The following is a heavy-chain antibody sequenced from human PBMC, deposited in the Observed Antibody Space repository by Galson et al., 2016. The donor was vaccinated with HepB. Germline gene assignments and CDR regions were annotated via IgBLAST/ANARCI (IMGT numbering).Heavy chain of an antibody. D-gene: IGHD6-13*01. CDR3: ARDDDSRRRWYYFDN. V-gene: IGHV1-69*04. Sequence: SVKVSCKASGGTFSSYTNSWVRQAPGQGLEWMGRIIPILDMVNYAQKFQGRVTITADKSTTTAYMELSSLKSEDTAVYYCARDDDSRRRWYYFDNWGQGTLVTVSS. CDR2: IIPILDMV. J-gene: IGHJ4*02. CDR1: GGTFSSYT.